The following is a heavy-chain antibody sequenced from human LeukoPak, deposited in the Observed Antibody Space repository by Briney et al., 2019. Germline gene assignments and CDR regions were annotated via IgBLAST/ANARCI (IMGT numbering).Heavy chain of an antibody. CDR1: GGSISSSSYY. CDR2: IYYSGST. J-gene: IGHJ4*02. Sequence: SETLSLTCTVSGGSISSSSYYWGWIRQPPGKGLEWIGTIYYSGSTYYNPSLKSRVTISVDTSKNQFSLKLSSVTAADTAVYYCAREEGYCSSTSCSYFDYWGQGTLVTVSS. CDR3: AREEGYCSSTSCSYFDY. V-gene: IGHV4-39*07. D-gene: IGHD2-2*01.